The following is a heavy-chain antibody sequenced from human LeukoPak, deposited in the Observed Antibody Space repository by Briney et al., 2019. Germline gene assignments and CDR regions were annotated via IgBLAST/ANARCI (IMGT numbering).Heavy chain of an antibody. CDR3: TTLGYHLDS. CDR1: GFDFSAYE. D-gene: IGHD3-22*01. V-gene: IGHV3-48*03. Sequence: GDSLRLSCAASGFDFSAYEMNWVRQAPGKGLEWVSYISGTYRTTSYADSVRGRFTISRDNAKNSLYLQMNSLRAEDTALYYCTTLGYHLDSWGQGALVTVCS. CDR2: ISGTYRTT. J-gene: IGHJ4*02.